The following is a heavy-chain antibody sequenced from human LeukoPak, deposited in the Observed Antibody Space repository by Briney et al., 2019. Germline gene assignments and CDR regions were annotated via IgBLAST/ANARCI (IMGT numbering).Heavy chain of an antibody. CDR3: ARGSSSWYYYYYGMDV. CDR1: GYAFSSYA. D-gene: IGHD6-13*01. V-gene: IGHV1-18*01. J-gene: IGHJ6*02. Sequence: ASVKVSCKASGYAFSSYAISWVRQAPGQGLEWMGWISGYNGNTNYAQKLQGRVTMTTDTSTNTAYMELRSLRSDDTAVYYCARGSSSWYYYYYGMDVWGQGTTVTVSS. CDR2: ISGYNGNT.